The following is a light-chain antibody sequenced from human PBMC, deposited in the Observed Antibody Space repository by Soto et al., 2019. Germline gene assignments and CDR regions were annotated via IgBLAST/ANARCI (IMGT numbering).Light chain of an antibody. V-gene: IGKV3-20*01. CDR2: GAS. Sequence: EIVLTQSPGTLSLSPGERATLSCRASQSVSSSYLAWYQQKPGQAPRLLIYGASSRATGIPDRFSGSGSGKGFSRIIRRLEAEYLAVYYCQQYGSSPMCTFGQGTKVEIK. J-gene: IGKJ1*01. CDR3: QQYGSSPMCT. CDR1: QSVSSSY.